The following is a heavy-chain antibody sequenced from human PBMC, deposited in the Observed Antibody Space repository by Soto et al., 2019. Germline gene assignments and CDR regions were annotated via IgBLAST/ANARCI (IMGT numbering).Heavy chain of an antibody. CDR2: IIPLLDIA. Sequence: QVQLVQSGAEVKKPGSSVKVSCKTSGGTFSNDIITWVRQAPGQGLEWMGRIIPLLDIANYAQKFQGRVTITADKSTSTAYRGLNSLRSEDTAVYYCARDSPIGSTFSGYDAIDYWGQGTLVTVSS. V-gene: IGHV1-69*08. D-gene: IGHD5-12*01. J-gene: IGHJ4*02. CDR3: ARDSPIGSTFSGYDAIDY. CDR1: GGTFSNDI.